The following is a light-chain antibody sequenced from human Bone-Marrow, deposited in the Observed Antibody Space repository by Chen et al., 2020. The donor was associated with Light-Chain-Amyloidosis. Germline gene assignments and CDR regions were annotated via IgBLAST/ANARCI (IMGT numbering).Light chain of an antibody. CDR1: DLPTKY. Sequence: SYELTPPPSVSSSPGHTASITCSGDDLPTKYAYWYQQKPGQAPVLVIHRDTERPSGISERFSGSSSGTTATLTISGVQAEDEADYHCQSADSSGTYEVIFGGGTKLTVL. CDR3: QSADSSGTYEVI. J-gene: IGLJ2*01. V-gene: IGLV3-25*03. CDR2: RDT.